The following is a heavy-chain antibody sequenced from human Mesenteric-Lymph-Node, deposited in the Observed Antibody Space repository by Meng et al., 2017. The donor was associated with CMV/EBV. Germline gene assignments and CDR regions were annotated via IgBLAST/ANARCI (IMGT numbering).Heavy chain of an antibody. CDR1: GGAVSGYY. D-gene: IGHD6-13*01. V-gene: IGHV4-34*01. CDR2: IHHSGST. Sequence: TCAVYGGAVSGYYWSWFRQPPGKGLEWIGEIHHSGSTNYNPSLKSRATMSVDTSKNQFSLKLTSFTAADTATYYCARTYGRYFSRGHPWGQGTLVTVSS. CDR3: ARTYGRYFSRGHP. J-gene: IGHJ4*02.